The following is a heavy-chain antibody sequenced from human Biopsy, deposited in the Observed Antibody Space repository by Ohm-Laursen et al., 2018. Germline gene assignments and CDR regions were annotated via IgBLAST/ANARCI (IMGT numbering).Heavy chain of an antibody. CDR1: GGSLSTYY. Sequence: VTLSLTCTVSGGSLSTYYWSWTRQPPGQGLEWIGHASYSGYTNYNPSLKSRVTISVDTSKNHFSLNLRSVTAADTAVYSCARLGNFWNAEDGLDLWGLGTMVTVSS. D-gene: IGHD3-3*01. V-gene: IGHV4-59*08. CDR3: ARLGNFWNAEDGLDL. CDR2: ASYSGYT. J-gene: IGHJ3*01.